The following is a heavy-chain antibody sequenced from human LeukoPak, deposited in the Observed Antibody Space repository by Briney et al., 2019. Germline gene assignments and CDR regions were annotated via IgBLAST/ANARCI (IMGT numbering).Heavy chain of an antibody. V-gene: IGHV3-23*01. J-gene: IGHJ6*02. CDR2: VTPSGDNA. Sequence: GGSLRLSCAASGFTFSGYAMGWVRQAPGKGLEWVSSVTPSGDNAFYADSVKGRFTISRDNSKNTLYLQMNSLRAEDTAVYCCAKSSGPGGYYYYGMDVWGQGTTVTVSS. D-gene: IGHD3-22*01. CDR1: GFTFSGYA. CDR3: AKSSGPGGYYYYGMDV.